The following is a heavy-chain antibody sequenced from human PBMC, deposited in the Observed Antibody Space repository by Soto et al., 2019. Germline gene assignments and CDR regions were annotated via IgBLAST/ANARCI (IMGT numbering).Heavy chain of an antibody. V-gene: IGHV3-7*01. J-gene: IGHJ6*03. CDR1: RFTFSSYW. CDR3: ARDATVSYYYMDV. D-gene: IGHD4-4*01. Sequence: GGSLRLSCTASRFTFSSYWMSWVRQAPGKGLEWVANKKQDGSEKYYVDSVKGRFTISRDNAKNSLNLQMNSLRAEDTAVYYCARDATVSYYYMDVWGKGT. CDR2: KKQDGSEK.